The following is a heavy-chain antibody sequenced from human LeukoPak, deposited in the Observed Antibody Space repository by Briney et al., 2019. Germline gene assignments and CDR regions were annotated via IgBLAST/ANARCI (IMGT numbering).Heavy chain of an antibody. J-gene: IGHJ4*02. CDR2: ISNNRGSAT. V-gene: IGHV3-11*04. D-gene: IGHD3-22*01. Sequence: GGSLRLSCAASGFTLGDYYMSWIRQAPGKGLEWVSYISNNRGSATFYADSVKGRFTNSRDNAKNSLYLQMNSLRAEDTAVYYCARDKDDSSGSLDYWGQGTLVTVSS. CDR3: ARDKDDSSGSLDY. CDR1: GFTLGDYY.